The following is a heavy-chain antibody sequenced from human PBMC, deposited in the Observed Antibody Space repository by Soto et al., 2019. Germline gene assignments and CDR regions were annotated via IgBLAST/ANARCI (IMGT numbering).Heavy chain of an antibody. D-gene: IGHD3-3*01. CDR3: ARDFGVVIILMDYYYGMDV. CDR2: ISAYNGNT. Sequence: QVQLVQSGAEVKKPGASVTVSCKASGYTFTSYGISWVRQAPGQGLEWMGWISAYNGNTNYAQKLHGRVTMTTDTSTSTAYMELRRLRSDDTAVYYCARDFGVVIILMDYYYGMDVWGQGTTVTVSS. V-gene: IGHV1-18*01. J-gene: IGHJ6*02. CDR1: GYTFTSYG.